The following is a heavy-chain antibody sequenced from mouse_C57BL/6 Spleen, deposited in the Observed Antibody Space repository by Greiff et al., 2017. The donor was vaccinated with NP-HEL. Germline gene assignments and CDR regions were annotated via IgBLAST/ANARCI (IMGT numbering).Heavy chain of an antibody. J-gene: IGHJ3*01. D-gene: IGHD2-3*01. V-gene: IGHV1-55*01. CDR3: ARSDGYLDWFAY. Sequence: QVQLQQPGAELVKPGASVKMSCKASGYTFTSYWITWVKQRPGQGLEWIGDIYPGSGSTNYNEKFKSKATLTVDTSSSTAYMQLSSLTSEDSAVYYCARSDGYLDWFAYWGQGTLVTVAA. CDR2: IYPGSGST. CDR1: GYTFTSYW.